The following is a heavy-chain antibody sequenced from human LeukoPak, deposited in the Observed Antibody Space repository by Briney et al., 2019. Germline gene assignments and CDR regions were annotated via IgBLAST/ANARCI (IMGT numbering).Heavy chain of an antibody. D-gene: IGHD4-23*01. J-gene: IGHJ4*02. V-gene: IGHV4-39*01. CDR1: GGSISSSSYY. Sequence: PSETLSLTCTVSGGSISSSSYYWGWVRQPPGKGPEWIGTIYYSGTTYYNPSPKSRVTVSVDTSKNQFSLRLSSVTAADTAVYFCARYVVTRGYSFDYWGQGTLVTVSS. CDR2: IYYSGTT. CDR3: ARYVVTRGYSFDY.